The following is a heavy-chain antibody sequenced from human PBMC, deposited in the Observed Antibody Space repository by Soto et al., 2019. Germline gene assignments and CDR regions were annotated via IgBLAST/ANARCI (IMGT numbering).Heavy chain of an antibody. CDR3: ARGDYYDIHDY. CDR2: INAGNGNT. Sequence: QVQLVQSGAEVKKPGASVKVSCKASGYTFTNYAMHWVRQAPGQRLEWMGWINAGNGNTKYSQKFQGRVTITRDTSTSTAYMELSSLRSEDTAVYYCARGDYYDIHDYWGQGTLVTVSS. CDR1: GYTFTNYA. D-gene: IGHD3-22*01. J-gene: IGHJ4*02. V-gene: IGHV1-3*01.